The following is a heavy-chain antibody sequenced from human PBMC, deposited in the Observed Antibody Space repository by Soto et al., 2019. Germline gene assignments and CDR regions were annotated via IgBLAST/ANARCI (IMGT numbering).Heavy chain of an antibody. CDR1: GFTFSTYD. CDR2: IGDSEGETT. CDR3: AKGYCGGGRCYDLDNWFDS. Sequence: EVPLLESGGGLVQPGGSLRLSCAASGFTFSTYDMTWVRQAPGKGPEWVSRIGDSEGETTHYADSVKGRFTISRDNAKNTLYLQMNSLRVEDTAIYYCAKGYCGGGRCYDLDNWFDSWGQGTRVTVSS. J-gene: IGHJ5*01. V-gene: IGHV3-23*01. D-gene: IGHD2-15*01.